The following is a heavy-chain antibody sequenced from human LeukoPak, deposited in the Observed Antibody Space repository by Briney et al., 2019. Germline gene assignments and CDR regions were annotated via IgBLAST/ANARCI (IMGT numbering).Heavy chain of an antibody. D-gene: IGHD6-19*01. CDR2: INPNSGGT. J-gene: IGHJ4*02. CDR1: GYTFTGYY. V-gene: IGHV1-2*02. CDR3: ARDREAVAGTHFDY. Sequence: GASVKVSCKASGYTFTGYYMHWVRQAPGQGLEWMGWINPNSGGTNYAQKFQGRVTMTRDTSISTAYMELSRLRSDGTAVYYCARDREAVAGTHFDYWGQGTLVTVSS.